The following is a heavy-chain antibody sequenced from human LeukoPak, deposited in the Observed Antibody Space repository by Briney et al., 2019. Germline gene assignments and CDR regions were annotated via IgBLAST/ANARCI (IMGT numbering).Heavy chain of an antibody. CDR2: IIPIFGTA. Sequence: SVKVSCKASGGTFSSYAISWVRQAPGQGLEWMGGIIPIFGTANYAQKFQGSVTTTTDESTSTAYMELSSLRAEDTAVYYCARDPGGYDSSGYFDYWGQGTLVTVSS. CDR1: GGTFSSYA. V-gene: IGHV1-69*05. CDR3: ARDPGGYDSSGYFDY. D-gene: IGHD3-22*01. J-gene: IGHJ4*02.